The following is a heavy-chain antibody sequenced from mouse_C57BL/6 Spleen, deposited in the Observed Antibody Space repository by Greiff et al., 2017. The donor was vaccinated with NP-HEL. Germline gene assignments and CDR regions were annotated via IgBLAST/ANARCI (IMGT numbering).Heavy chain of an antibody. CDR1: GYTFTDYE. D-gene: IGHD4-1*01. Sequence: VQLQQSGAELVRPGASVTLSCKASGYTFTDYEMHWVKQTPVHGLEWIGAIDPETGGTAYNQKFKDKATLTVDKSSSTAYMQLSSLTSEDSAVYYCARGSNWAFDYWGQGTTLTVSS. CDR2: IDPETGGT. V-gene: IGHV1-15*01. CDR3: ARGSNWAFDY. J-gene: IGHJ2*01.